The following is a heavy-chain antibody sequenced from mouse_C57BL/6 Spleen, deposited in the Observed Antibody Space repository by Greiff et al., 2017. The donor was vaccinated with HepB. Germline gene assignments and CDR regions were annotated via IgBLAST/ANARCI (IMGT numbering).Heavy chain of an antibody. Sequence: EVQLVESGGGLVKPGGSLKLSCAASGFTFSDYGMHWVRQAPEKGLEWVAYISSGSSTIYYADTVKGRFTISRDNAKNTLFLQMTSLRSEDTAMYYCARNAGLRWGNFDYWGQGTTLTVSS. D-gene: IGHD2-4*01. V-gene: IGHV5-17*01. J-gene: IGHJ2*01. CDR2: ISSGSSTI. CDR3: ARNAGLRWGNFDY. CDR1: GFTFSDYG.